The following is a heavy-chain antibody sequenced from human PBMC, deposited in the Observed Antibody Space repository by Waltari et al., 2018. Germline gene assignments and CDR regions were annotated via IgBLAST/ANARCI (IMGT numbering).Heavy chain of an antibody. CDR2: ILHSLGTQ. CDR3: ATVQKGGLRIRESTQDKWFDP. D-gene: IGHD2-21*02. Sequence: QVQLVQSGPEVRKPGSSVKVSCKASGGSFSMFDITWVRQAPGQGLEWMGGILHSLGTQTHDPNFQGGVTITADETTKTAYMELSGLGSEDTAVYYCATVQKGGLRIRESTQDKWFDPWGQGTLVTVSS. V-gene: IGHV1-69*01. CDR1: GGSFSMFD. J-gene: IGHJ5*02.